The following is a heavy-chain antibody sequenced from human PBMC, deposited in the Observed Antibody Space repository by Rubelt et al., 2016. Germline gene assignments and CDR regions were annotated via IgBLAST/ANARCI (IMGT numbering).Heavy chain of an antibody. J-gene: IGHJ4*02. CDR2: INHSGST. D-gene: IGHD3-22*01. CDR1: GGSFSGYY. CDR3: AGLKPTYYYDRED. Sequence: VQLQQWGAGLLKPSETLSLTCAVYGGSFSGYYWSWIRQPPGKGLEWIGEINHSGSTNYNPSLKIRVTISVDTSKNQFSLKQSSGTAADTAGYYWAGLKPTYYYDREDWGQGTLVTVSS. V-gene: IGHV4-34*01.